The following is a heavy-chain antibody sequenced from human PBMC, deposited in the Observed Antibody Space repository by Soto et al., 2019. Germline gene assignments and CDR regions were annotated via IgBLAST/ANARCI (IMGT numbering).Heavy chain of an antibody. D-gene: IGHD2-15*01. CDR1: GFTFSSYA. J-gene: IGHJ4*02. V-gene: IGHV3-30-3*01. CDR2: ISYDGSNK. CDR3: ARDRRIQEY. Sequence: GGSLRLSCAASGFTFSSYAMHWVRQAPGKGLEWVAVISYDGSNKYYADSVKGRFTISRDNSKNTLYLQMNSLRAEDTAVYYCARDRRIQEYWGQGTLVTVSS.